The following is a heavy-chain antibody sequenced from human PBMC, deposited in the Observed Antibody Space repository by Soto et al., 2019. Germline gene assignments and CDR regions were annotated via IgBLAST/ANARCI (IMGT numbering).Heavy chain of an antibody. V-gene: IGHV4-4*07. CDR1: GGSMNDYY. CDR3: ASGRLVSRYYGLDV. CDR2: IFTSGNT. J-gene: IGHJ6*02. Sequence: PSETLSLTCTVSGGSMNDYYWSWIRQPAGKGLEWIGRIFTSGNTNYNPSLRSRLTMSVDTSTYQVSLRLTSVTAADTAVYYCASGRLVSRYYGLDVWGQGTTVTVS. D-gene: IGHD6-6*01.